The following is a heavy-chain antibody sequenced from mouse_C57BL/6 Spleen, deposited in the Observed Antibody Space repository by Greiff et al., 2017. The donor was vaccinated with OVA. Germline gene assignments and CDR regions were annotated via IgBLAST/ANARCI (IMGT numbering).Heavy chain of an antibody. CDR1: GFTFSSYG. V-gene: IGHV5-6*01. CDR3: ARQGGRQAWFAY. CDR2: ISSGGSYT. D-gene: IGHD2-12*01. J-gene: IGHJ3*01. Sequence: EVMLVESGGDLVKPGGSLKLSCAASGFTFSSYGMSWVRQTPDKRLEWVATISSGGSYTYYPDSAKGRFTISRDNAKNTLYLQMSSLKSEDTAMYCCARQGGRQAWFAYWGQGTLVTVSA.